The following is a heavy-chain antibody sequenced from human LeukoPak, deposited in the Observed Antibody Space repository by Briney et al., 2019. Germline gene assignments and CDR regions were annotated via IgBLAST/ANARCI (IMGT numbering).Heavy chain of an antibody. D-gene: IGHD2-2*02. V-gene: IGHV1-69*13. J-gene: IGHJ5*02. CDR2: IIPKFGTA. CDR3: ARDRPGRYCSSTSCYTASPFDP. Sequence: SVKVSCKASGGTFSSYAISWVRQAPGQGLELMGGIIPKFGTANYAQKFQGRVTFTADESTSTAYMELSSLRSEDTAVYYCARDRPGRYCSSTSCYTASPFDPWGQGTLVIVSS. CDR1: GGTFSSYA.